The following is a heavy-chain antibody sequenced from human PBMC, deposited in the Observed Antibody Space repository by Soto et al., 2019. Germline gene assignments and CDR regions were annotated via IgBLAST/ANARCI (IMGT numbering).Heavy chain of an antibody. CDR3: VIGRSYSVYDF. CDR2: IYPSGST. CDR1: GGSISGHA. Sequence: SETLSLTCTVSGGSISGHAWIWVRQPAGRGLEWIGHIYPSGSTSYNPSLRSRVTMSLDTSNNKIFLNLTSVTAADSAVFYCVIGRSYSVYDFWGPGTLVTVSS. J-gene: IGHJ4*02. V-gene: IGHV4-4*07. D-gene: IGHD5-12*01.